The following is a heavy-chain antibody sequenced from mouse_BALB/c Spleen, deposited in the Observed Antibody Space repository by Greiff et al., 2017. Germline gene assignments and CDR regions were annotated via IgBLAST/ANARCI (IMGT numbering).Heavy chain of an antibody. Sequence: QVQLHQPGAELVMPGASVKMSCKASGYTFTDYWMHWVKQRPGQGLEWIGAIDTSDSYTSYNQKFKGKATLTVDESSSTAYMQLSSLTSEDSAVYYCARKAMDYWGQGTSVTVSS. V-gene: IGHV1-69*01. J-gene: IGHJ4*01. CDR2: IDTSDSYT. CDR1: GYTFTDYW. CDR3: ARKAMDY.